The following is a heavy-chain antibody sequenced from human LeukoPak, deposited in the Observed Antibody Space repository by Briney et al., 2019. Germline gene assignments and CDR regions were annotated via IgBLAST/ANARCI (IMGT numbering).Heavy chain of an antibody. Sequence: PGRSLRLSCAASGFTFSSYAMHWVRQAPGKGLEWVAVISYDGSNKYYADSVKGRFTISRDNSKNTLYLQMNSLRAEDTAVYYCARGSGWYRYGIDYWGQRTLVTVSS. J-gene: IGHJ4*02. D-gene: IGHD6-19*01. CDR2: ISYDGSNK. V-gene: IGHV3-30*04. CDR1: GFTFSSYA. CDR3: ARGSGWYRYGIDY.